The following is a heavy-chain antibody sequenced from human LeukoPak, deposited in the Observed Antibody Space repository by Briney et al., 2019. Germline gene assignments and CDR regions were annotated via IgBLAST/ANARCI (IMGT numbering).Heavy chain of an antibody. CDR1: GHTSTTYA. CDR2: INAGNGNT. CDR3: ASTLKPKPGELLSRVYYYYGMDV. D-gene: IGHD3-10*01. V-gene: IGHV1-3*01. Sequence: ASVKVSCKSSGHTSTTYAIHWVRQAPGQGLEWMGWINAGNGNTKYSQKFQGRVTITRDTSASTAYMELSSLRSEDTAVYYCASTLKPKPGELLSRVYYYYGMDVWGQGTTVTVSS. J-gene: IGHJ6*02.